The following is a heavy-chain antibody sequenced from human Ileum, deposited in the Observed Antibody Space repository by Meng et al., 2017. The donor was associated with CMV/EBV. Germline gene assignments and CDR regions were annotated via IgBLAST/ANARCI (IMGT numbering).Heavy chain of an antibody. J-gene: IGHJ4*02. CDR3: ARGVAFDY. CDR1: GYTFRDYG. Sequence: SVRVSCKATGYTFRDYGVSWVRQAPGQGLEWIGWISAFNDNTDYARSLQGRVTMTTETSTATAFLDLKSLRSNDTAIYYCARGVAFDYWGQGSLATVFS. CDR2: ISAFNDNT. V-gene: IGHV1-18*04. D-gene: IGHD2-15*01.